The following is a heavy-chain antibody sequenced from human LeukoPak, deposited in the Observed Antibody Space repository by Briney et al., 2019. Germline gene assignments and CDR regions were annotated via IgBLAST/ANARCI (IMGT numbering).Heavy chain of an antibody. CDR1: GGSISSYY. CDR3: AGEAVGWFDP. CDR2: IYYSGST. Sequence: SETLSLTCTVSGGSISSYYWSWIRQPPGKGLEWIGYIYYSGSTNYNPSLKSRVTISVDTSKNQFSLKLSSVTAADTAVYYCAGEAVGWFDPWGQGTLVTVSS. J-gene: IGHJ5*02. D-gene: IGHD6-19*01. V-gene: IGHV4-59*01.